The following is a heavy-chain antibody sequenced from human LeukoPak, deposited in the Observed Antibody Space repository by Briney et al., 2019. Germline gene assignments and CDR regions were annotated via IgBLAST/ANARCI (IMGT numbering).Heavy chain of an antibody. D-gene: IGHD1-1*01. J-gene: IGHJ3*02. CDR3: ARYTGHDAFDI. CDR2: IKQDGSEK. CDR1: GFTFSNSW. Sequence: GGSLRLSCAASGFTFSNSWMSWVRQAPGKGLEWVANIKQDGSEKYYVDSVKGRFTISRDNAKNSLYLQMNSLRAEDTAVYYCARYTGHDAFDIWGQGTMVTVSS. V-gene: IGHV3-7*05.